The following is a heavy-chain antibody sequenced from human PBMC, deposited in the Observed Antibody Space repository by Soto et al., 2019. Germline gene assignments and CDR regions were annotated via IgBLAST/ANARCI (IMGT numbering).Heavy chain of an antibody. J-gene: IGHJ6*02. Sequence: QVQLVESGGGVVQPGRSLRLSCAASGFTFSSYAMHWVRQAPGKGLEWVAVISYDGSNKYYADSVKGRFTISRDNSKNTLYLQMNSLRAEDTAVYYCARSRTYCISTSCFDYYYGMDVWGQGTTVTVSS. CDR1: GFTFSSYA. D-gene: IGHD2-2*01. CDR3: ARSRTYCISTSCFDYYYGMDV. V-gene: IGHV3-30-3*01. CDR2: ISYDGSNK.